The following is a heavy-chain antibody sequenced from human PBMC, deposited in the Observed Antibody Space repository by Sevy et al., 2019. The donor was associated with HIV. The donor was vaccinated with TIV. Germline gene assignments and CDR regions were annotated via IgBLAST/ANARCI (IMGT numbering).Heavy chain of an antibody. CDR1: GGSITSYY. J-gene: IGHJ4*02. CDR2: IYYSGGT. D-gene: IGHD3-22*01. CDR3: ARDHGTSYDTSAYDY. Sequence: SETLSLTCTVSGGSITSYYWSWIRQPPGKGLEWIGYIYYSGGTNFSPSLKSRVTMSVDTSKNQFSLKLSSVTAADTAVYYCARDHGTSYDTSAYDYWGQGTLVTVSS. V-gene: IGHV4-59*01.